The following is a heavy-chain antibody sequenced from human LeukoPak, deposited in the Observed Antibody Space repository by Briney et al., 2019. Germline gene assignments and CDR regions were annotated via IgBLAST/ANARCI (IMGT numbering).Heavy chain of an antibody. D-gene: IGHD3-10*01. CDR1: GFTFISSA. J-gene: IGHJ4*02. CDR3: AAGYKSWFGEFPKPDY. V-gene: IGHV1-58*02. CDR2: IVVGSGNT. Sequence: SVKVSCKASGFTFISSAMQWVRQARGQRLEWIGWIVVGSGNTNYAQKFQERVTITRDMSTSTAYMELSSLRSEDTAVYYCAAGYKSWFGEFPKPDYWGQGTLATVSS.